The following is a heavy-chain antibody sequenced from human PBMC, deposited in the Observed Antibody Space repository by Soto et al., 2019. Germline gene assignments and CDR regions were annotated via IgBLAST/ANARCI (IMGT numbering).Heavy chain of an antibody. D-gene: IGHD3-9*01. Sequence: ASVKVSCKASGYTFTSYDINWVRQAAGQGLEWMGWMNPNSGNTGYAQKFQGRVTMTRNTSISTAYMELSSLRSEDTAVYYCALPSDILTGYQDAFDIWGQGTMVTVSS. CDR2: MNPNSGNT. CDR1: GYTFTSYD. V-gene: IGHV1-8*01. CDR3: ALPSDILTGYQDAFDI. J-gene: IGHJ3*02.